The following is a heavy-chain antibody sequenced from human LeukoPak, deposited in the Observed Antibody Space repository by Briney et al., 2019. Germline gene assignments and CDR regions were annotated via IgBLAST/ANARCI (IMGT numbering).Heavy chain of an antibody. CDR2: INWNGGSI. V-gene: IGHV3-20*04. Sequence: PGGSLRLSCAVSGFTFDDYGTSWVRQAPGKGLEWVSGINWNGGSIGYADSVKGRFTISRDNVKNSLYLQMNSLRAEDTALYYCARGRSTFDCWGQGTLVTVSS. CDR3: ARGRSTFDC. CDR1: GFTFDDYG. J-gene: IGHJ4*02. D-gene: IGHD2-2*01.